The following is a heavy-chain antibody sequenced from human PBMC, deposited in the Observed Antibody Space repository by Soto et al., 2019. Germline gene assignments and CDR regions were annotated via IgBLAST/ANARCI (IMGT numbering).Heavy chain of an antibody. CDR2: IHHSGIT. Sequence: YETLSLACSVSGGSVNDGNYYWNWIRQSPAKGLEWIGYIHHSGITNYNPSLKSRVTISVDTSKNQFSLKLSSVTAADTAVYYCARIRVAGELLLGYFDYWGQGTLVTVSS. J-gene: IGHJ4*02. CDR3: ARIRVAGELLLGYFDY. V-gene: IGHV4-61*01. CDR1: GGSVNDGNYY. D-gene: IGHD1-26*01.